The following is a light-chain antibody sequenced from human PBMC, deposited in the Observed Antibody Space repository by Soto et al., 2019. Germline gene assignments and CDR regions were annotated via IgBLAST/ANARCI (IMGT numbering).Light chain of an antibody. CDR2: GNS. CDR1: SSNIGSGYD. J-gene: IGLJ1*01. CDR3: QCYDGSLSGYV. Sequence: SVLTQPPSVSGAPGQWVTISCTGSSSNIGSGYDVHWYQQLPGTAPKLLIYGNSNRPSGVPDRFSGSKSGTSASLAITGLQAEDEADYCCQCYDGSLSGYVFGTGSKVTVL. V-gene: IGLV1-40*01.